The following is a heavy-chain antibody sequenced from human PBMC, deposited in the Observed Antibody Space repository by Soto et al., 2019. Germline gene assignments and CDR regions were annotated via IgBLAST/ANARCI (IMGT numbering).Heavy chain of an antibody. V-gene: IGHV1-69*01. CDR3: XXSQDSSGYXXXXXXX. J-gene: IGHJ5*01. CDR1: GGTFSTYT. CDR2: IIPIFGTA. D-gene: IGHD3-22*01. Sequence: QVQLVQSGAEVKKPGSSVKVSCKASGGTFSTYTITWVRQAPGQGLEWMGGIIPIFGTANYPQKFQGRITITADESTSTAXMELSSLRSEXXXXXXXXXSQDSSGYXXXXXXXWG.